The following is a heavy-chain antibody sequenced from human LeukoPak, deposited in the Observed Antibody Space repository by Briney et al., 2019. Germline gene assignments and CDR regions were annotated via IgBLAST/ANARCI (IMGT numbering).Heavy chain of an antibody. J-gene: IGHJ4*02. V-gene: IGHV4-39*01. CDR3: ARLSSGRSPYGYFDY. D-gene: IGHD6-19*01. Sequence: SETLSLTCTVSGGSVSSTTYYWSWIRQPPGKGLEWIASINYSGSTYYNPSLKSRVTISVDTSKNQFSLKLSSVTAADTAVYYCARLSSGRSPYGYFDYWGQGTLVTVSS. CDR1: GGSVSSTTYY. CDR2: INYSGST.